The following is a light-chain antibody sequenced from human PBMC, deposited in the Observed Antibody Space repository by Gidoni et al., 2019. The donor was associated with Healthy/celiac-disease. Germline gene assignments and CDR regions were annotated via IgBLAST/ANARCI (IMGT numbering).Light chain of an antibody. CDR3: CSYAGSSTFV. CDR2: EGS. CDR1: SSDVGSYNL. V-gene: IGLV2-23*03. J-gene: IGLJ2*01. Sequence: QSALTQPASVSWSPGQAIPISCTGTSSDVGSYNLVSWYQQHPGKAPKLMIYEGSKRPSGVSNRFSGSKSGNTASLTISGLQAEDEADYYCCSYAGSSTFVFGGGTKLTVL.